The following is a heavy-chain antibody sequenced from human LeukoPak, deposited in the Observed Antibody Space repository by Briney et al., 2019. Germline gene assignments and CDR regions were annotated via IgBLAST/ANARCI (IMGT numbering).Heavy chain of an antibody. CDR1: GGSISSGGYY. Sequence: PSETLSLTCTVSGGSISSGGYYWSWIRQPPGKGLEWIGYIYYSGSTNYNPSLKSRVTISVDTSKNQFSLKLSSVTAADTAVYYCARGGYDFWSGYSDQYNWFDPWGQGTLVTVSS. J-gene: IGHJ5*02. CDR2: IYYSGST. D-gene: IGHD3-3*01. CDR3: ARGGYDFWSGYSDQYNWFDP. V-gene: IGHV4-61*08.